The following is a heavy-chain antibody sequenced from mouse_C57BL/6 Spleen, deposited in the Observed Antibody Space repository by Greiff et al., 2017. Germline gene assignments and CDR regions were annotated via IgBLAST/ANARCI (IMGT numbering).Heavy chain of an antibody. D-gene: IGHD2-4*01. V-gene: IGHV1-54*01. CDR2: INPGSGGT. J-gene: IGHJ3*01. CDR1: GYAFTNYL. Sequence: QVQLQQSGAELVRPGTSVKVSCKASGYAFTNYLIEWVKQRPGQGLEWIGVINPGSGGTNYNEKFKGKATLTADKSSSTAYMQLSSLTSEDSAVYFCARASMITRWFAYGGQGTLVTVSA. CDR3: ARASMITRWFAY.